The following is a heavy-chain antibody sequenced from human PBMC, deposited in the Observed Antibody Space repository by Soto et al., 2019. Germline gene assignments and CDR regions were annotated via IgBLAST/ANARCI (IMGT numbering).Heavy chain of an antibody. CDR2: ISYDGSNK. CDR3: AKERQGDDYGGIFDY. J-gene: IGHJ4*02. CDR1: GFTFSSYG. V-gene: IGHV3-30*18. D-gene: IGHD4-17*01. Sequence: QVQLVESGGGVVQPGRSLRLSCAASGFTFSSYGMHWVRQAPGKGLEWVAVISYDGSNKYYADSVKGRFTISRDNSKNTLYLQMNSLRAEDTAVYYCAKERQGDDYGGIFDYWGQGTLVTVSS.